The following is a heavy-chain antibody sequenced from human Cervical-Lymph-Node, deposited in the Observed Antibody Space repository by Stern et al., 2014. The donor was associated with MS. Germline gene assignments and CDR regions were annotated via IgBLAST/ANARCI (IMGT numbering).Heavy chain of an antibody. J-gene: IGHJ4*02. CDR2: IYHGGST. Sequence: QLQLQESGPGLVKPSGTLSLTCAVSGGSISSSNWWSWVRQPPGKGLEWIGEIYHGGSTNYNPSLKSRVTISVDKSQQHFSLNLSSVTGAGTAVYYCASRDTTSLDCWGQGTLVTVSS. CDR1: GGSISSSNW. V-gene: IGHV4-4*02. CDR3: ASRDTTSLDC. D-gene: IGHD1-26*01.